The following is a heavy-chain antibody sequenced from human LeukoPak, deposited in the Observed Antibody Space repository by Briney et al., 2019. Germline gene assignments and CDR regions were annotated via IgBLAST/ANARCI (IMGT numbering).Heavy chain of an antibody. CDR3: ARVGDGWVYYYYMDV. D-gene: IGHD3-16*01. J-gene: IGHJ6*03. CDR2: IKQDGSEK. Sequence: PGGTLRLSCAASGFTFSSYWMSWVRQAPGKGLEGVDNIKQDGSEKYYVDSVKGRFTVSRDNAKNSLYLQMNSLRAEDTAVYYCARVGDGWVYYYYMDVWGKGTTVTVSS. V-gene: IGHV3-7*01. CDR1: GFTFSSYW.